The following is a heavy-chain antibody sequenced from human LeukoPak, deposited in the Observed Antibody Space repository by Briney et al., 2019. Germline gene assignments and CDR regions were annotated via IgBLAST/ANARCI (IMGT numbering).Heavy chain of an antibody. D-gene: IGHD2-15*01. J-gene: IGHJ6*02. V-gene: IGHV1-2*02. Sequence: ASVKVSCKASGYTFTGYYMHWVRQAPGQGLEWMGWINPNSGGTNYAQKFQGRVTMTRDTSISTAYMELSRVRSDDTAVYYCARVPRCGSGGSCPFQTYYYYGMDVWGQGTTVTVSS. CDR2: INPNSGGT. CDR1: GYTFTGYY. CDR3: ARVPRCGSGGSCPFQTYYYYGMDV.